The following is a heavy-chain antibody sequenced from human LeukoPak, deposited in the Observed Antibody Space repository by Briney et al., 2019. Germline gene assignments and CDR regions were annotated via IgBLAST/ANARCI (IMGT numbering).Heavy chain of an antibody. J-gene: IGHJ6*03. CDR2: ISAYNGNA. CDR3: ARAGANDYYGSGIYYYLRVYYMDV. CDR1: GYTFTSYG. D-gene: IGHD3-10*01. V-gene: IGHV1-18*01. Sequence: ASVKVSCKASGYTFTSYGISWVRQAPGQGLEWMGWISAYNGNANYAQKFQGRVTMTTDTSTSTAYLELRRLRSDDTDMYYCARAGANDYYGSGIYYYLRVYYMDVWGKGTTVTVSS.